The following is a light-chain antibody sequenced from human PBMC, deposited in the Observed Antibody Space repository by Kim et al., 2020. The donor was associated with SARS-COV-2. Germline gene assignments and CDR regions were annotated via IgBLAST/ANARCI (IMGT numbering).Light chain of an antibody. CDR2: LGF. J-gene: IGKJ2*01. V-gene: IGKV2-28*01. CDR1: PCLLHNNGHNY. Sequence: EPASLSCRSIPCLLHNNGHNYLDWYLQKPGQSPQLLIYLGFNRASGVPDRFSGSESGTDFTLKISRVEAEDVGVYYCMQSLQTPYTFGQGTKLEIK. CDR3: MQSLQTPYT.